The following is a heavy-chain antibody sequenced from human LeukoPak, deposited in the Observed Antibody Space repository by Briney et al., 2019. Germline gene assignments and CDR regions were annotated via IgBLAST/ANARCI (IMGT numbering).Heavy chain of an antibody. CDR2: ISYDGSNK. D-gene: IGHD3-22*01. J-gene: IGHJ4*02. V-gene: IGHV3-30-3*01. CDR3: ARGYYYDSSGYYSTFDY. CDR1: GFAFNTYA. Sequence: GGSLRLSCAASGFAFNTYAMHWVRQAPGRGLEWVAVISYDGSNKYYADSVKGRFTISRDNSKNTLYLQMNSLRADDTAVYYCARGYYYDSSGYYSTFDYWGQGTLVTVSS.